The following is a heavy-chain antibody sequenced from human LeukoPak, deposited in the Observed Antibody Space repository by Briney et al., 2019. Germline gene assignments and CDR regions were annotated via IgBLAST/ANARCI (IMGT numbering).Heavy chain of an antibody. CDR2: IGSSGSAGGNI. CDR1: GFSFSGFG. V-gene: IGHV3-48*02. CDR3: ARAPTPYFTYYMDV. J-gene: IGHJ6*03. D-gene: IGHD2-21*01. Sequence: GGSLRLSCAASGFSFSGFGMNWVRQAPGKGLEWISYIGSSGSAGGNIYYAVCVKGRFTVSRDNAKDSLFLQMNSLQDADTAVYYCARAPTPYFTYYMDVWGKGTTVTVSS.